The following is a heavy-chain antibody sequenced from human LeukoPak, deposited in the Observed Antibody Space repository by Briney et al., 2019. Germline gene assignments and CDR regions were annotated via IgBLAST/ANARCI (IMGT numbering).Heavy chain of an antibody. Sequence: GGSLRLSCAASGFTVSSNYMNWVRQAPGKGLEWVSVIDSGGSTYYADSVKGRFTISRDNAKNSLYLQMNSLRAEDTAVYYCARDLTVTGFDYWGQGTLVTVSS. J-gene: IGHJ4*02. D-gene: IGHD4-17*01. V-gene: IGHV3-66*01. CDR2: IDSGGST. CDR3: ARDLTVTGFDY. CDR1: GFTVSSNY.